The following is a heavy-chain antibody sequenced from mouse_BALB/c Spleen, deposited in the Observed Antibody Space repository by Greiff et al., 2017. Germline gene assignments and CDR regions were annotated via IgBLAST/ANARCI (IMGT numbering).Heavy chain of an antibody. CDR2: INPSNGRT. D-gene: IGHD2-14*01. CDR1: GYTFTSYW. Sequence: QVQLQQPGAELVKPGASVKLSCKASGYTFTSYWMHWVKQRPGQGLEWIGEINPSNGRTNYNEKFKSKATLTVDKSSSTAYMQLSSLTSEDSAVYYCARRDYRYEARNYAMDYWGQGTSVTVSS. V-gene: IGHV1S81*02. CDR3: ARRDYRYEARNYAMDY. J-gene: IGHJ4*01.